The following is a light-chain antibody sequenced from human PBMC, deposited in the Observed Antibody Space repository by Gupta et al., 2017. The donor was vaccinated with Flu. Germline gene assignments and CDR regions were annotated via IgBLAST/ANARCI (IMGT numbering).Light chain of an antibody. CDR3: KQPLNSPWT. CDR1: QSLLYSNGYND. Sequence: DIVMTQSPLSLAVTPGDPASISCRSSQSLLYSNGYNDGNGYLQKPGQSPQLLIHLGSNRASGVPDRFSGSGSGTYFTLKISRVEAEDVGIYFCKQPLNSPWTFGQGTKVEIK. CDR2: LGS. V-gene: IGKV2-28*01. J-gene: IGKJ1*01.